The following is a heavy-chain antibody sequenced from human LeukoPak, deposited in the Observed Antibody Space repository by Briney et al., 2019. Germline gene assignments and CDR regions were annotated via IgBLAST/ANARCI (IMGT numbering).Heavy chain of an antibody. CDR2: ISSSSSYI. D-gene: IGHD6-19*01. CDR3: ARDRYSSGWYDY. CDR1: GFTFSSYS. J-gene: IGHJ4*02. V-gene: IGHV3-21*01. Sequence: GGSLRLSCAASGFTFSSYSMNWVRQAPGKGLEWVSSISSSSSYIYYADSVKGRFTISRDNAKNSLYLQMNSLRAEDTAVYYCARDRYSSGWYDYWGQGTLVTVSS.